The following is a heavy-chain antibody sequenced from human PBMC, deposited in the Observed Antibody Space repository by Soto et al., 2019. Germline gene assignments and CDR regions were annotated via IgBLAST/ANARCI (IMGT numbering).Heavy chain of an antibody. V-gene: IGHV3-23*01. CDR1: GFTCSSYD. Sequence: AGGFLRLSCAASGFTCSSYDMSWVRQAPGKGLEWVSTILVGGSTYYPDSVKGRFTISRDNSKNTVFLQMNSLTAGDTAVYYCAKATATGGGAFDICGKGTMVTVSS. D-gene: IGHD2-8*02. J-gene: IGHJ3*02. CDR3: AKATATGGGAFDI. CDR2: ILVGGST.